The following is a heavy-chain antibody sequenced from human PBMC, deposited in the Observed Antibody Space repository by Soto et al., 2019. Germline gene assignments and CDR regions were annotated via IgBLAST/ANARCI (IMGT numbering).Heavy chain of an antibody. J-gene: IGHJ4*02. CDR3: ARGLTYYYDSSGYWNFDY. Sequence: SETLSLTCTVSGGSISSGGYYWSWIRQHPGKGLEWIGYIYYSGSTYYNPSLKSRVTISVDTSKNQFSLKLSSVTAADTAVYYCARGLTYYYDSSGYWNFDYWGQGTLVTVSS. V-gene: IGHV4-31*03. CDR1: GGSISSGGYY. D-gene: IGHD3-22*01. CDR2: IYYSGST.